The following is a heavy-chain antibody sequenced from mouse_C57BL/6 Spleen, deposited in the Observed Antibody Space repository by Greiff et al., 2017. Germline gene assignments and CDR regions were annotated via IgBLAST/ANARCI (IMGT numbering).Heavy chain of an antibody. CDR1: GYTFTSYW. Sequence: VQLQQPGAELVMPGASVKLSCKASGYTFTSYWMHWVKQRPGQGFEWIGEIDPSDSYTNYNQKFKGKSTLTVDKSSSTAYMQLSSLTSEDSAVYYCARGIRHFDYGGQGTTLTVAS. CDR2: IDPSDSYT. CDR3: ARGIRHFDY. J-gene: IGHJ2*01. V-gene: IGHV1-69*01.